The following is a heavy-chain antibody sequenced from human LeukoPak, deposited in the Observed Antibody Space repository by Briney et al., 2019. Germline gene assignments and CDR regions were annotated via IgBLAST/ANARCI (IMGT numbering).Heavy chain of an antibody. J-gene: IGHJ4*02. Sequence: SETLSLTCTVSGGSISSYYWSWIRQPPGKGLEWIGYIYYSGSTNYNPSLKSRVTISVETSKNEFSLKLSSVTAADTAVYYCARDGEAYYDSSGYRYWGQGTLVTVSS. CDR3: ARDGEAYYDSSGYRY. CDR2: IYYSGST. CDR1: GGSISSYY. D-gene: IGHD3-22*01. V-gene: IGHV4-59*12.